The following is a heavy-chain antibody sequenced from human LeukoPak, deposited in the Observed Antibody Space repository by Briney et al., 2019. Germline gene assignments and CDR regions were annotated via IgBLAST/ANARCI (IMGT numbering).Heavy chain of an antibody. CDR2: IYYSGST. J-gene: IGHJ4*02. D-gene: IGHD5-18*01. CDR1: GGSISSSSYY. V-gene: IGHV4-39*07. Sequence: SETLSLTCTVSGGSISSSSYYWGWIRQPPGKGLEWIGSIYYSGSTYYNPSLKSRVTISVDTSKNQFSLKLSSVTAADTAVYYCARDPGGPIRVRGYSYRKPQYYFDYWGQGTLVTVSS. CDR3: ARDPGGPIRVRGYSYRKPQYYFDY.